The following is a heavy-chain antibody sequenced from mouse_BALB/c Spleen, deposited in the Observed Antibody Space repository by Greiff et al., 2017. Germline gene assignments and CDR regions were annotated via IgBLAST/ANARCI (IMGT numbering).Heavy chain of an antibody. CDR1: GYTFTSYW. CDR3: ARTSSGYRGWFAY. CDR2: IYPGDGDT. D-gene: IGHD3-1*01. Sequence: QVQLKESGAELARPGASVKLSCKASGYTFTSYWMQWVKQRPGQGLEWIGAIYPGDGDTRYTQKFKGKATLTADKSSSTAYMQLSSLASEDSAVYYCARTSSGYRGWFAYWGQGTLVTVSA. J-gene: IGHJ3*01. V-gene: IGHV1-87*01.